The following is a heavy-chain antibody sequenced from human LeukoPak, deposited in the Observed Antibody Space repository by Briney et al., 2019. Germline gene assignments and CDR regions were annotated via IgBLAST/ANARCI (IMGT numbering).Heavy chain of an antibody. CDR3: AKDLDSTAYSSSWFFNY. D-gene: IGHD6-13*01. Sequence: GGSLRLSCAASGFTFSSYAMSWVRQAPGKGLEWVSAISGSGGSTYYADSVKGRFTISRDNSKNTLYLQMNSLRAEDTAVYYCAKDLDSTAYSSSWFFNYWGQGTLVTVSS. CDR2: ISGSGGST. V-gene: IGHV3-23*01. J-gene: IGHJ4*02. CDR1: GFTFSSYA.